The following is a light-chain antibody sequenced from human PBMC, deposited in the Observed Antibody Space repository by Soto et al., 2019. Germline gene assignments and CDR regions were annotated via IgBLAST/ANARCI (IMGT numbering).Light chain of an antibody. J-gene: IGKJ4*01. V-gene: IGKV1-5*03. CDR1: QSISYW. CDR3: QQYNSYPLT. Sequence: DIHMSKLNYRQSAAREGRETTACGAIQSISYWLAWYQQKPGTAPKILIYKASSLDTEVPSRFSGSGSGTEFTLTISSLQPDDFATYYCQQYNSYPLTFGGGTKVDIK. CDR2: KAS.